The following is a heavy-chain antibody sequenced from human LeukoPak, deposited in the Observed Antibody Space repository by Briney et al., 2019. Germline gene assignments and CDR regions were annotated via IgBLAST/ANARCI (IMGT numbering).Heavy chain of an antibody. CDR3: ARRLFSGWYGIDAFDI. V-gene: IGHV5-51*01. D-gene: IGHD6-19*01. J-gene: IGHJ3*02. Sequence: NHGESLKISCKGSGYSFTSYWIGWVRQMPGKGLEWMGIIYPGDSDTRYSPSFQGQVTISADKSISTAYLQWSSLKASDTAMYYCARRLFSGWYGIDAFDIWGQGTMVTVSS. CDR2: IYPGDSDT. CDR1: GYSFTSYW.